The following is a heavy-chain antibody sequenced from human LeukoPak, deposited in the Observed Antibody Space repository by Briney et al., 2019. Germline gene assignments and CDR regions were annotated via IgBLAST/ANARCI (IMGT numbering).Heavy chain of an antibody. CDR2: INPNSGGT. CDR3: ARDQRPRRDGYNYGY. Sequence: GASVKVSCKASGYTFTGYYMHWVRQAPGQGLEWMGWINPNSGGTNCAQKFQGRVTMTRDTSISTAYMELSRLRSDDTAVYYYARDQRPRRDGYNYGYWGQGTLVTVSS. CDR1: GYTFTGYY. J-gene: IGHJ4*02. D-gene: IGHD5-24*01. V-gene: IGHV1-2*02.